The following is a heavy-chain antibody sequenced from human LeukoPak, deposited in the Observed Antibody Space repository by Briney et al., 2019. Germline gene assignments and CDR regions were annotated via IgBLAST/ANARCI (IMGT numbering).Heavy chain of an antibody. V-gene: IGHV4-4*07. J-gene: IGHJ4*02. CDR2: IYSSGSN. D-gene: IGHD5-12*01. Sequence: SETLSLTCTVSGGSISGYFWSRIRQPAGKGLEWIGRIYSSGSNNYNPSLKSRVTMSLDTSKNHLSLNLSSVTAADTAAYYCAREPTSGREPTSGRPLDYWGQGTLVTVSS. CDR1: GGSISGYF. CDR3: AREPTSGREPTSGRPLDY.